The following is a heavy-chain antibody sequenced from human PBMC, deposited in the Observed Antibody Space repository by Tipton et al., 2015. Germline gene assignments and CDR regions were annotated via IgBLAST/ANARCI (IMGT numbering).Heavy chain of an antibody. J-gene: IGHJ3*02. V-gene: IGHV3-23*01. CDR2: ISGCGGST. CDR1: EFTFSSYA. CDR3: AKGREQWLILDAFDI. D-gene: IGHD6-19*01. Sequence: GSLRLSCAASEFTFSSYAMSWVRQAPGKGLEWVSAISGCGGSTYYADSVKGRFTISRDNSKDTVFLQMNSLRADDTAVYYCAKGREQWLILDAFDIWGQGTMVTVSS.